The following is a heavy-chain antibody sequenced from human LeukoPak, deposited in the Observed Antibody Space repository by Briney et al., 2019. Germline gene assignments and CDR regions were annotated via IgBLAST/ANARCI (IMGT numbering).Heavy chain of an antibody. V-gene: IGHV1-69*13. CDR3: ARELGGLATTNELNYFDY. J-gene: IGHJ4*02. D-gene: IGHD5-24*01. CDR1: GGTFSSYT. Sequence: SVKVSCTASGGTFSSYTITWVRQAPGQGLGWMGGIIPIFGTANYAQKFQGRVTITADESTSTAYMELSSLRSEDTAVYYCARELGGLATTNELNYFDYWGQGTLVTVSS. CDR2: IIPIFGTA.